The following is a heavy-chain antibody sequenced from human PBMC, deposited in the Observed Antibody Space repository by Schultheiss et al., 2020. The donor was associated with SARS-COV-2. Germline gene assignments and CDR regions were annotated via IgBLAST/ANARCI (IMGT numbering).Heavy chain of an antibody. CDR2: ISSSSSYI. D-gene: IGHD1-20*01. CDR3: ATLHSRYNWNDDY. CDR1: GFTFSSYW. J-gene: IGHJ4*02. V-gene: IGHV3-21*01. Sequence: GGSLRLSCAASGFTFSSYWMSWVRQAPGKGLEWVSSISSSSSYIYYADSVKGRFTISRDNAKNSLYLQMNSLRAEDTAVYYCATLHSRYNWNDDYWGQGTLVTVSS.